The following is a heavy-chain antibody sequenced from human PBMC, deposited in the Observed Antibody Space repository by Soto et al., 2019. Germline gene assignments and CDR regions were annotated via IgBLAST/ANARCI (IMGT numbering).Heavy chain of an antibody. CDR1: GGSISSNY. D-gene: IGHD6-13*01. CDR2: VYNSGST. V-gene: IGHV4-59*01. J-gene: IGHJ4*02. CDR3: ARYRREAVAGYTLDN. Sequence: SETLSLTCTVSGGSISSNYWTWIRQPPGKGLEWTGYVYNSGSTNYNPSLKSRVTISEDTSKSQFSLKVNSMTAADTAVYYCARYRREAVAGYTLDNWGQGILVTVSS.